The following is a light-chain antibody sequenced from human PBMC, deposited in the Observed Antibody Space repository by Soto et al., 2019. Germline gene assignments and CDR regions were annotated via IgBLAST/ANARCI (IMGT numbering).Light chain of an antibody. CDR1: SGDIGSYNR. Sequence: QYVLTQPASVSGSPGQSITISCTGTSGDIGSYNRVSWYQQHPGKAPKLIIYEVTDRPSGVSNRFSGSKSGNTASLTISGLQAEDEAEYYCSSYTNINTGACVFGTGTKLTVL. CDR2: EVT. CDR3: SSYTNINTGACV. J-gene: IGLJ1*01. V-gene: IGLV2-14*01.